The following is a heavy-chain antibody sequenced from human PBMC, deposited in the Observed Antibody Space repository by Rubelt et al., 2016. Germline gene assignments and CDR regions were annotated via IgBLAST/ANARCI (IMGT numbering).Heavy chain of an antibody. CDR1: GFTFYSYA. CDR3: AKARWDLQGAFDS. Sequence: GGGLVQPGGSLRLSCAASGFTFYSYAMSWVRQAPGKGLQWVSGITGSGGGTYYTDSVKGRFTISRDNSKNTLYLQMNSLRADDTAVNYCAKARWDLQGAFDSWGQGTLVTVSS. CDR2: ITGSGGGT. V-gene: IGHV3-23*01. D-gene: IGHD1-26*01. J-gene: IGHJ4*02.